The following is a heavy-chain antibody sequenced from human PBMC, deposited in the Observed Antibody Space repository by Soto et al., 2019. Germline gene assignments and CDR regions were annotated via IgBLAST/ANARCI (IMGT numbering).Heavy chain of an antibody. CDR1: GFIFNNYA. J-gene: IGHJ4*02. Sequence: DVKLLESGGGLVQPGGSLRLSCAASGFIFNNYAMNWVRQAPGKGLGWVSGISGSGGNTYYADSVKGRFAISRDKSNNTVYLQLSILKAEDTAVYYCVKARSGWYLYYFDYWGQGTRVTVSS. CDR2: ISGSGGNT. D-gene: IGHD6-19*01. V-gene: IGHV3-23*01. CDR3: VKARSGWYLYYFDY.